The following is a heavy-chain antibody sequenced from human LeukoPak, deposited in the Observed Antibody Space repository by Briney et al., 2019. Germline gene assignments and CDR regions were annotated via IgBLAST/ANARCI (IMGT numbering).Heavy chain of an antibody. CDR2: IRPNSGGT. CDR3: ATYSNSTLQYYYGLDV. V-gene: IGHV1-2*02. D-gene: IGHD6-6*01. Sequence: ASVKVSCKASGYTFTGYYIHWVRQAPGQGLEWMGWIRPNSGGTKNAQKFQGRVTMTRDTSISTAYMELNRLTSDDTAVYCCATYSNSTLQYYYGLDVWGQGTTVTVSS. J-gene: IGHJ6*02. CDR1: GYTFTGYY.